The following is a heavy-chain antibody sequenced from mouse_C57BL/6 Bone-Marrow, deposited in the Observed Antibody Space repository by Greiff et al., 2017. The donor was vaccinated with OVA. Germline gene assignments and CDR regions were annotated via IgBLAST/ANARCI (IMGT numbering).Heavy chain of an antibody. CDR1: GFTFNTYA. Sequence: EVQRVESGGGLVQPKGSLKLSCAASGFTFNTYAMHWVRQAPGKGLEWVARIRSKSSNYATYYADSVKDRFTISRDDSQSMLYLQMNDLKTEDTAMYYCVVLLLRFFDYWGQGTTLTVSS. J-gene: IGHJ2*01. CDR2: IRSKSSNYAT. D-gene: IGHD1-1*01. CDR3: VVLLLRFFDY. V-gene: IGHV10-3*01.